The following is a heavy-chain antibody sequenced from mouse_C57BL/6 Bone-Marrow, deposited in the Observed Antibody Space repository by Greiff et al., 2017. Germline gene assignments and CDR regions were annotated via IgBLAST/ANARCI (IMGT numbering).Heavy chain of an antibody. J-gene: IGHJ3*01. CDR3: AIGSKYVWFAY. D-gene: IGHD2-5*01. CDR2: ILPGSGGT. CDR1: GYTFTGYW. V-gene: IGHV1-9*01. Sequence: VQLVESGAELMKPGASVKLSCKATGYTFTGYWIEWVKQRPGHGLEWIGEILPGSGGTNYNAKFKGKATFTADTSSNTAYMQLSSLTTEDSAIYYCAIGSKYVWFAYWGQGTLVTVSA.